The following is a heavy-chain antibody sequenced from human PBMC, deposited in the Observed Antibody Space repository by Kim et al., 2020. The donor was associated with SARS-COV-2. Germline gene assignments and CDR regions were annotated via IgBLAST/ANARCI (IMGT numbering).Heavy chain of an antibody. D-gene: IGHD2-2*01. V-gene: IGHV6-1*01. J-gene: IGHJ3*02. CDR3: ARDDIVVALLAFDI. CDR2: TYYRSKWYN. Sequence: SQTLSLTCAISGDSVASNSAAWNWIRQSPSRGLEWLGRTYYRSKWYNDNAVSVKSRITINPDTSKNQFSLQLNSVTPEDTAVYYCARDDIVVALLAFDIWGQGTMVTVSS. CDR1: GDSVASNSAA.